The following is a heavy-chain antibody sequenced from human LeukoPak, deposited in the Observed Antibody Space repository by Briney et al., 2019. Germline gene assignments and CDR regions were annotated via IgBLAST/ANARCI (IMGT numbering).Heavy chain of an antibody. CDR2: INPNSGGT. Sequence: GASVKLSCKASGYTFTGYYMHWVREAPGHGLEWMGWINPNSGGTNYAQKFQGRVTMTRDTSISTAYMELSRLRSDDTAVYYCARDSAAAGCVDYWGQGTLVTVSS. CDR3: ARDSAAAGCVDY. J-gene: IGHJ4*02. CDR1: GYTFTGYY. V-gene: IGHV1-2*02. D-gene: IGHD6-13*01.